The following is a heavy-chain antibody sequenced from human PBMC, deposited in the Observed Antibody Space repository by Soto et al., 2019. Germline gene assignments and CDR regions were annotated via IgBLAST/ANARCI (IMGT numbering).Heavy chain of an antibody. CDR3: ARERGVVVAATRYFDY. V-gene: IGHV3-33*01. J-gene: IGHJ4*02. CDR1: GFTFSSYG. CDR2: IWYDGSNK. Sequence: PGGSLRLSCAASGFTFSSYGMHWVRQAPGKGLEWVAVIWYDGSNKYYADSVKGRFTISRDNSKNTLYLQMNSLRAEDTAVYYCARERGVVVAATRYFDYWGQGTLVTVSS. D-gene: IGHD2-15*01.